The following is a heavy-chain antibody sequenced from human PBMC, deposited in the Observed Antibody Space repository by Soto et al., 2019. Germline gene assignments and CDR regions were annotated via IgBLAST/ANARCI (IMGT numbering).Heavy chain of an antibody. CDR1: GYTFTIYG. Sequence: ASVKVSCKASGYTFTIYGISWVLQAPGQGLEWMGWISAYNGNTNYAQKLQGRVTMTTDTSTSTAYMELRSLRSDDTAVYYCARVHAVLRFLEWLSFDYMDVWGKGTTVTVSS. J-gene: IGHJ6*03. CDR2: ISAYNGNT. D-gene: IGHD3-3*01. V-gene: IGHV1-18*01. CDR3: ARVHAVLRFLEWLSFDYMDV.